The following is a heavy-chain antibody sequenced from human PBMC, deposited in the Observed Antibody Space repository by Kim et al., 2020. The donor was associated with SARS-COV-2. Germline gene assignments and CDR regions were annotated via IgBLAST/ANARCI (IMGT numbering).Heavy chain of an antibody. D-gene: IGHD2-2*01. CDR1: GFSFSRYA. Sequence: GGSLRLSCAASGFSFSRYAMAWVRQAPGKGLEWVSIVPEFTGSTYYADAVKGRFTVSRDDSKTTVYLQMNSLRAEDTAIYYCAKSTSTKNFYFGQWGQGTLVTVSS. V-gene: IGHV3-23*01. J-gene: IGHJ4*02. CDR3: AKSTSTKNFYFGQ. CDR2: VPEFTGST.